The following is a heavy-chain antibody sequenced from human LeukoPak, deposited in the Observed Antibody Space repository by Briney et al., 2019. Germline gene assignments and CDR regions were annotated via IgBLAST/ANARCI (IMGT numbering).Heavy chain of an antibody. V-gene: IGHV3-74*01. CDR2: ISTDGSTT. CDR3: ARSTYSGSQSSF. Sequence: PGGALRLSCAASGFTFSNYWMHWVRQAPGQGLVWVSRISTDGSTTSYADSVKGRFTISRDNAKNTLFLQMNSLRAEDTALYYCARSTYSGSQSSFWGQGALVTVSS. CDR1: GFTFSNYW. D-gene: IGHD1-26*01. J-gene: IGHJ4*02.